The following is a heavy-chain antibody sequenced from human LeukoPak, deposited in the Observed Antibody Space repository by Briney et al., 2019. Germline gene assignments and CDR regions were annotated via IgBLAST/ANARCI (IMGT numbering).Heavy chain of an antibody. J-gene: IGHJ4*02. CDR3: ARLRIAARPFDY. V-gene: IGHV1-2*02. D-gene: IGHD6-6*01. Sequence: ASVKVPCKASGYTFTGYYMHWVRQAPGQGLEWMGWINPNSGGTNYAQKFQGRVTMTRDTSISTAYMELSRLRSDDTAVYYCARLRIAARPFDYWGQGTLVTVSS. CDR1: GYTFTGYY. CDR2: INPNSGGT.